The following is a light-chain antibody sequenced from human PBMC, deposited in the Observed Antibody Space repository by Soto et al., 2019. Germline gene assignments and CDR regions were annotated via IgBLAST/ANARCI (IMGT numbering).Light chain of an antibody. CDR2: DAS. CDR3: QQRSNWRST. J-gene: IGKJ4*02. V-gene: IGKV3-11*01. Sequence: EIVLTQSPAPLSLSPGERATLSCRASQSVSSYLAWYQQKPGQAPRLLIYDASNRATGIPARFSGSGSGTDFTLTISSLEPEDFAVYYCQQRSNWRSTFGGGTKVDIK. CDR1: QSVSSY.